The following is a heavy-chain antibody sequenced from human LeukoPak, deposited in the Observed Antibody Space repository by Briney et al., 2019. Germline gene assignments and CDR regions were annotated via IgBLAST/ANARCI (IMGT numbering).Heavy chain of an antibody. D-gene: IGHD5-12*01. Sequence: ASVKVSCKASGYSFIGYYMHWVRQAPGQGLEWMGWIYPNSGGTNYAQKFQGRVTMTRDTSISTAYMEVSRLTSDDTAVFYCAREGSGYPYWGQGTLVTVSS. CDR2: IYPNSGGT. CDR1: GYSFIGYY. J-gene: IGHJ4*02. CDR3: AREGSGYPY. V-gene: IGHV1-2*02.